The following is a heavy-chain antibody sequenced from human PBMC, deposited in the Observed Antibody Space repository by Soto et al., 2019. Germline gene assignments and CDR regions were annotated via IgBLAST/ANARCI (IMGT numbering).Heavy chain of an antibody. Sequence: PSETLSLTCTVSGGSISSSSYYWGWIRQPPGKGLEWIGSINHSGSTNYNPSLKSRVTISVDTSKNQFSLKLSSVTAADTAVYYCARAPPIFLGSSWTPTYYYYGMDVWGQGTTVTVSS. D-gene: IGHD6-13*01. CDR3: ARAPPIFLGSSWTPTYYYYGMDV. CDR2: INHSGST. V-gene: IGHV4-39*07. J-gene: IGHJ6*02. CDR1: GGSISSSSYY.